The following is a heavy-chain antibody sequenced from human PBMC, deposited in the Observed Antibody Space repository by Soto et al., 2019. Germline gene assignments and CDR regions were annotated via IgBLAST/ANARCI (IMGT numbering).Heavy chain of an antibody. Sequence: QVQLVQSGAEVKKPGASVKVSCKASGYTFIKYGISWVRQAPGQGLEWMGWISPYNGHTIYAQKVQGRVTTTTDTSTTTAYMELRSLRSDDTALYYCARVVDIAVAGLAGAMDVWGQGTTVTVSS. CDR2: ISPYNGHT. CDR1: GYTFIKYG. CDR3: ARVVDIAVAGLAGAMDV. J-gene: IGHJ6*02. V-gene: IGHV1-18*01. D-gene: IGHD6-13*01.